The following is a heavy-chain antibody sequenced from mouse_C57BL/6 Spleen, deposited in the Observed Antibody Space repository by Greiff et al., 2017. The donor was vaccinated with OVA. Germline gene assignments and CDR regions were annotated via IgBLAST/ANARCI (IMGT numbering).Heavy chain of an antibody. J-gene: IGHJ2*01. V-gene: IGHV1-64*01. CDR2: IHPNSGST. CDR1: GYTFTSYW. Sequence: QVQLQQSGAELVKPGASVKLSCKASGYTFTSYWMHWVKQRPGQGLEWIGMIHPNSGSTNYNEKFKSKATLTVDKSSSTAYMQLSSLTSEDSAVYYCARDYYYGSSYVTLDYWGQGTTLTVSS. CDR3: ARDYYYGSSYVTLDY. D-gene: IGHD1-1*01.